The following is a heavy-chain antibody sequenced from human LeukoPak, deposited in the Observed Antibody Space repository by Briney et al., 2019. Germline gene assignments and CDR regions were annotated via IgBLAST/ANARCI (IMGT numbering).Heavy chain of an antibody. D-gene: IGHD3-10*01. CDR3: ARGSVPRGPGY. V-gene: IGHV3-21*01. J-gene: IGHJ4*02. CDR1: GFTFSSYS. Sequence: GGSLRLSCAASGFTFSSYSMNWVRQAPGKGLEWVSSISSSSSYIYYADSVKGRFTISRDNAKNSLYLQMSSLRAEDTAVYYCARGSVPRGPGYWGQGTLVTVSS. CDR2: ISSSSSYI.